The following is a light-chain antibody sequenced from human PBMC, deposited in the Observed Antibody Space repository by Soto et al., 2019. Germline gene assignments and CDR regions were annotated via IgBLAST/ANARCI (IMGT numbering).Light chain of an antibody. V-gene: IGKV3-15*01. Sequence: EVVMTQSPVTLPVSPGERATLSCRASQSVSSNLAWYQQKPGQAPRLLIYGASTRATGIPARFSGSGSGTEFTLTISSLQSEDFAVYYCQHYNNRPPWTFGQGTKVDIK. CDR3: QHYNNRPPWT. CDR1: QSVSSN. J-gene: IGKJ1*01. CDR2: GAS.